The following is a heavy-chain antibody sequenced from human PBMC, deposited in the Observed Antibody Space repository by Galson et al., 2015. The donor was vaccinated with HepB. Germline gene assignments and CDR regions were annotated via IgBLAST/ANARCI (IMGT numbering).Heavy chain of an antibody. CDR2: ISSSSSYI. J-gene: IGHJ4*02. D-gene: IGHD3-10*01. CDR1: GFTFSSYS. Sequence: SLRLSCAASGFTFSSYSMNWVRQAPGKGLEWVSSISSSSSYIYYADSVKGRFTISRDNAKNSLYLQMNSLRAEDTAVYYCARIRDSIWFGELLYYDDYWGQGTLVTVSS. V-gene: IGHV3-21*01. CDR3: ARIRDSIWFGELLYYDDY.